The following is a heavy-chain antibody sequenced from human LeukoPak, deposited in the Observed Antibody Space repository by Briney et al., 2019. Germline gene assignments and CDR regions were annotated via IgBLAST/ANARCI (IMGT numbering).Heavy chain of an antibody. CDR1: GYTFTGYY. J-gene: IGHJ4*02. D-gene: IGHD3-16*02. V-gene: IGHV1-2*04. CDR3: ARADYVWGSYRYDVLDY. CDR2: INPNSGGT. Sequence: GASVKVSCKASGYTFTGYYMHWVRQAPGQGLKWMGWINPNSGGTNYAQKFQGWVTMTRDTSISTAYMELSRLRSDDTAVYYCARADYVWGSYRYDVLDYWGQGTLVTVSS.